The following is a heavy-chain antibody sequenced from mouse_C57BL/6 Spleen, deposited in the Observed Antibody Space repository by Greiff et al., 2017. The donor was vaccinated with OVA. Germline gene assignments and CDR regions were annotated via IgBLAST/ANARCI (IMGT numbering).Heavy chain of an antibody. J-gene: IGHJ2*01. CDR3: ARWLLPYYFDY. Sequence: VHVKQSGPVLVKPGASVKMSCKASGYTFTDYYMNWVKQSHGKSLEWIGVINPYNGGTSYNQKFKGKATLTVDKSSSTAYMELNSLTSEDSAVYYCARWLLPYYFDYWGQGTTLTVSS. CDR2: INPYNGGT. V-gene: IGHV1-19*01. D-gene: IGHD2-3*01. CDR1: GYTFTDYY.